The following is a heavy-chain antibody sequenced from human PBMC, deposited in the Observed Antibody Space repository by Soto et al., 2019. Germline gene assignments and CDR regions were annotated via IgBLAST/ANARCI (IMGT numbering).Heavy chain of an antibody. J-gene: IGHJ5*02. CDR1: CGSISSGSYY. Sequence: SDTLSVTCTVSCGSISSGSYYWGWIRQPPGKGLEWIGSIYYSGSTYYNPSLKSRVTISVDTSKNQFSLKLSSVTAADTAVYYCASPKIAFYNWFDPWGQGTLVTVS. D-gene: IGHD3-3*02. V-gene: IGHV4-39*01. CDR2: IYYSGST. CDR3: ASPKIAFYNWFDP.